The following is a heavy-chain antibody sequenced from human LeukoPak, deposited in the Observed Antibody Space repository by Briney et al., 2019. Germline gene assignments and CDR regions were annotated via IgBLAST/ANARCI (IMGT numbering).Heavy chain of an antibody. D-gene: IGHD6-19*01. J-gene: IGHJ4*02. Sequence: PGRSLRLSCAASGFTFSSYAMHWVRQAPGKGLEWVAVMSYDGSNKYYADSVKGRFTISRDNSKNTLYLQVNSLRVEDTAVYYCTREQGRYSSGWYFSYCDYWGQGTLVTVSS. V-gene: IGHV3-30-3*01. CDR3: TREQGRYSSGWYFSYCDY. CDR2: MSYDGSNK. CDR1: GFTFSSYA.